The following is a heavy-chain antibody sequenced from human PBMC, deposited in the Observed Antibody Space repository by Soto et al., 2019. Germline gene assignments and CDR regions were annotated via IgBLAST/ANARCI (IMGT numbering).Heavy chain of an antibody. J-gene: IGHJ4*02. V-gene: IGHV4-39*01. D-gene: IGHD2-15*01. CDR3: ARHTPAISISDH. CDR1: GGSISSSSYY. CDR2: IYYSGST. Sequence: QLQLQESGPGLVKPSETLSLTCTVSGGSISSSSYYWGWLRPPPGKGLEWIGSIYYSGSTYYNPSLKSRVTISVDTSKNQFSLKLSSVSAADTAVYYCARHTPAISISDHWGQGTLVTVSS.